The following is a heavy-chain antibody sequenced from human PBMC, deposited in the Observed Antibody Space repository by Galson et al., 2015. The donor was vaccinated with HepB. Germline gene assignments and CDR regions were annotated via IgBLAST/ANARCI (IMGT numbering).Heavy chain of an antibody. V-gene: IGHV7-4-1*02. D-gene: IGHD3-22*01. CDR1: GYTFTNYA. J-gene: IGHJ4*02. CDR2: ISTNTGNP. CDR3: ARDDFDSSSDY. Sequence: SVKVSCKASGYTFTNYALNWVRQAPGQGLEWMGWISTNTGNPTYAPAFTGRFVFSLDTSVSTAFLQISSLKAEDTAVYYCARDDFDSSSDYWGQGTLVTVSS.